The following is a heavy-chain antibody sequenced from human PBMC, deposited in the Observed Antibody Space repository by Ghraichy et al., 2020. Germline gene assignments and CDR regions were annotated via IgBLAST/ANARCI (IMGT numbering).Heavy chain of an antibody. CDR1: GYTFTSYG. D-gene: IGHD3-10*01. Sequence: SVKVSCKASGYTFTSYGISWVRQAPGQGLEWMGWISAYNGNTNYAQKLQGRVTMTTDTSTSTAYMELRSLRSDDTAVYYCARDKEYYYGSGSYLADYWGQGTLVTVSS. CDR3: ARDKEYYYGSGSYLADY. CDR2: ISAYNGNT. V-gene: IGHV1-18*01. J-gene: IGHJ4*02.